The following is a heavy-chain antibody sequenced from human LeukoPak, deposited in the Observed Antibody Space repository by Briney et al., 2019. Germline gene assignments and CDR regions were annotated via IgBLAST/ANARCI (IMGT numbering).Heavy chain of an antibody. CDR1: GFTVSSNY. V-gene: IGHV3-66*01. Sequence: PGGSLRLSCAASGFTVSSNYMSWVRQAPGKGLEWVSLIYSGGNAHYADSVKGRFTISRDNSKNTLYLLMNSLRAEGTAVCYCARVHSDIFTGYFDYWGQGTLVTVSS. J-gene: IGHJ4*02. CDR3: ARVHSDIFTGYFDY. CDR2: IYSGGNA. D-gene: IGHD3-9*01.